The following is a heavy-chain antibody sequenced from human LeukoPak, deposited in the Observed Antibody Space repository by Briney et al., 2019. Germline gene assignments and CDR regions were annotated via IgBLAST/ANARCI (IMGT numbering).Heavy chain of an antibody. J-gene: IGHJ4*02. CDR3: ATDSHMVRGVIELFDY. D-gene: IGHD3-10*01. CDR1: GYTLTELS. Sequence: ASVKVSCKVSGYTLTELSMHWVRQAPGKGLEWMGGFDPEDGETIYAQKFQGRVTKTEDTSTDTAYMELSSLRSEDTAVYYCATDSHMVRGVIELFDYWGQGTLVTVSS. V-gene: IGHV1-24*01. CDR2: FDPEDGET.